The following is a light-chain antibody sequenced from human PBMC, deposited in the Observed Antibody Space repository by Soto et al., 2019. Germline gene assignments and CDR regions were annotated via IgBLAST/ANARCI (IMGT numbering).Light chain of an antibody. Sequence: EVVLTQSPGTLSLSPGDRASLSCRAIQSISSSTYLAWYQVKPGQSPRLLMYDAASRATGIPDRFSGSGSGADFTLTISRLEPEDFAVYYCQQYGSSPITFGQGTRLEIK. CDR3: QQYGSSPIT. J-gene: IGKJ5*01. CDR1: QSISSSTY. V-gene: IGKV3-20*01. CDR2: DAA.